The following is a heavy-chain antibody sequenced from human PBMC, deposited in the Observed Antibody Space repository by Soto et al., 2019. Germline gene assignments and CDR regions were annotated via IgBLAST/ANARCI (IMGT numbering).Heavy chain of an antibody. V-gene: IGHV3-9*01. D-gene: IGHD6-13*01. Sequence: GGSLRLSCAASGFTFDDYAMHWVRQAPGKGLEWVSGISWNSGSMGYADSVKGRFTISRDNAKNSLYLQMNSLRAEDPALYYCAKDKRGVAAAGYFQHWGQGTLVTVSS. CDR1: GFTFDDYA. CDR3: AKDKRGVAAAGYFQH. J-gene: IGHJ1*01. CDR2: ISWNSGSM.